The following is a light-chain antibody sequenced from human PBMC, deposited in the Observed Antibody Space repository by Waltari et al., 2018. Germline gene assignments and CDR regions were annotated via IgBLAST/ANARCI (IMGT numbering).Light chain of an antibody. Sequence: TSGCSQGSSSYLAWYQQKPGKAPELLIYAASTLQSGVPSRFSGSGSGTDFTLTISSLQPDDFATYYCQQLNSYPLSFGPGTKVDVK. CDR1: QGSSSY. J-gene: IGKJ3*01. V-gene: IGKV1-9*01. CDR2: AAS. CDR3: QQLNSYPLS.